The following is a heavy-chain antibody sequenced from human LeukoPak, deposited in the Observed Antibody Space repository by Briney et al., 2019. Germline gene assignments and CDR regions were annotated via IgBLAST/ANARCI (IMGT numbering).Heavy chain of an antibody. D-gene: IGHD1-1*01. CDR1: GFIFSTYA. J-gene: IGHJ5*02. CDR2: VSNSGVST. CDR3: AKDWNPSPNWFGP. V-gene: IGHV3-23*01. Sequence: PGGSPRLSCAAPGFIFSTYAMNWVRQAPGKGLEWISGVSNSGVSTNYAASVKGRFTISRDNSKNMLYLQMNGLRAEDTAVYYCAKDWNPSPNWFGPWGQGTLVIVSS.